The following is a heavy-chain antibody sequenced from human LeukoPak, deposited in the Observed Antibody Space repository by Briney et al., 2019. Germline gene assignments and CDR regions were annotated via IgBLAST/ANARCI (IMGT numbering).Heavy chain of an antibody. Sequence: SETLSLTCTVSGGSISSYYWSWIRQPPGKGLEWIGYIYYSGSTNYNPSLKSRVTISVDTSKNQFSLKLSSVTAADTAVYYCARAIGGYYYTGMDVWGQGTTVTVSS. CDR2: IYYSGST. D-gene: IGHD3-16*01. CDR3: ARAIGGYYYTGMDV. V-gene: IGHV4-59*13. CDR1: GGSISSYY. J-gene: IGHJ6*02.